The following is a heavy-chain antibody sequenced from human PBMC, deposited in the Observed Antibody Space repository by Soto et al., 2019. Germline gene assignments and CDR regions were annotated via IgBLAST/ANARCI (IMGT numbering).Heavy chain of an antibody. CDR3: AKPGGIAVAGTGYGAFDI. CDR2: ISWNSGSI. J-gene: IGHJ3*02. D-gene: IGHD6-19*01. V-gene: IGHV3-9*01. Sequence: DVQLVESGGGLVQPGRSLRLSCAASGFTFDDYAMHWVRQAPGNGLEWVSGISWNSGSIGYADSVKGRFTISRDNAKNSLYLQMNSLRAEDTALYYCAKPGGIAVAGTGYGAFDIWGQGTMVTVSS. CDR1: GFTFDDYA.